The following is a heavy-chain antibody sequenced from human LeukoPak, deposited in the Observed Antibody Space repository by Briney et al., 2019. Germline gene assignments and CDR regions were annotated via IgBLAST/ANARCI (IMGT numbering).Heavy chain of an antibody. CDR3: ARNCPADNDGSRRDKCFDP. Sequence: PSGTLSLSCTVLGDSSSSNWQYWAWKAQRPGKGLDSIGSIYDSGSTHYNPSLRSRVTISVDTSKNQISLKLRSVTAADTALYYCARNCPADNDGSRRDKCFDPWGHGTLVTVSS. D-gene: IGHD2-8*02. CDR1: GDSSSSNWQY. J-gene: IGHJ5*02. CDR2: IYDSGST. V-gene: IGHV4-39*07.